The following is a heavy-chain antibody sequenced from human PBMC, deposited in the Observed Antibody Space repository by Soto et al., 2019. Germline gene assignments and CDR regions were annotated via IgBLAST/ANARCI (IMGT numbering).Heavy chain of an antibody. CDR2: ISSSSSYI. D-gene: IGHD4-17*01. CDR3: ARGGGYGDYILDWFDP. CDR1: GFTFSSYS. Sequence: EVQLVESGGGLVKPGGSLRLSCAASGFTFSSYSMNWVRQAPGKGLEWVSSISSSSSYIYYADSVKGRFTISRDNAKNPLYLQMNSLRAEDTAVYYCARGGGYGDYILDWFDPWGQGTLVTVSS. J-gene: IGHJ5*02. V-gene: IGHV3-21*01.